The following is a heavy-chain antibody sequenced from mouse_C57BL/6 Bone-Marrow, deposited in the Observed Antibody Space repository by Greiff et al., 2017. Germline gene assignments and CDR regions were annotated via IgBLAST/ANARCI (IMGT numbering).Heavy chain of an antibody. Sequence: LQLQESGAELVKPGASVKLSCKASGYTFTEYTIHWVKQRSGQGLEWIGWFYPGSGSIKYNEKFKDQATLTADKSSSTVYMELSRLTSEDSAVYFCARQIYDGYYDWVWFAYWGQGTLVTVSA. J-gene: IGHJ3*01. CDR2: FYPGSGSI. D-gene: IGHD2-3*01. CDR1: GYTFTEYT. V-gene: IGHV1-62-2*01. CDR3: ARQIYDGYYDWVWFAY.